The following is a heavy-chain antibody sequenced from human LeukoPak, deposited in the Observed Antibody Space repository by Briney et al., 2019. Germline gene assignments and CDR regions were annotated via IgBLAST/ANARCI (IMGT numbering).Heavy chain of an antibody. Sequence: GGSLRLSCAASGFTFSSYGMHWVRQAPGKGLEWVAVISYDGSNKYYADSVKGRFTISRDNSKNTLYLQVNSLRAEDTAVYYCAKAWNDYGDYGNYWGQGTLVTVSS. CDR3: AKAWNDYGDYGNY. J-gene: IGHJ4*02. D-gene: IGHD4-17*01. CDR1: GFTFSSYG. CDR2: ISYDGSNK. V-gene: IGHV3-30*18.